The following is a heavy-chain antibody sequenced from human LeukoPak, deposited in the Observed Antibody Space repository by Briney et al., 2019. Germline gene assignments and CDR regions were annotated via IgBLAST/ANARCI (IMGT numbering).Heavy chain of an antibody. Sequence: SQTLSLTCAISGDSVSSNIATWNWIRQSPSRGLEWLGRTYYTSKWNTDYAVSVKSRIVVNPDTSKNQFSLQLNSVTSEDTAVYYCAGGRASAFDVWGQGTMVTVSS. CDR2: TYYTSKWNT. V-gene: IGHV6-1*01. CDR3: AGGRASAFDV. CDR1: GDSVSSNIAT. D-gene: IGHD6-25*01. J-gene: IGHJ3*01.